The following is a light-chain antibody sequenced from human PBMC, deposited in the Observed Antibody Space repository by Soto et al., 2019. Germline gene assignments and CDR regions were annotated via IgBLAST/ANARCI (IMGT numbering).Light chain of an antibody. CDR3: QQSYSTPYT. V-gene: IGKV1-39*01. J-gene: IGKJ2*01. CDR2: AAS. CDR1: QTISNS. Sequence: DIQMTQSPSSLSASVGDRVTIACRASQTISNSLNWYQQKPGKAPKLLIYAASGLQSGVPSRFSGSGSGTDFTLTISSLQPEDSATYYCQQSYSTPYTFGQGTKLEI.